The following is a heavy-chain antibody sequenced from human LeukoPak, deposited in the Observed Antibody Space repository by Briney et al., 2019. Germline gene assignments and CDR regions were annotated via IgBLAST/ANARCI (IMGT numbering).Heavy chain of an antibody. CDR1: GGSINVYY. J-gene: IGHJ4*02. V-gene: IGHV4-59*01. Sequence: KTSETLSLTCSVSGGSINVYYWNWIRQSPGKGLEWIGSISYSGSTNYNPSLKSRVTISMDTSKNRFSLKVSSVIAADTAMYYCARGGSQSYTSSTLDYWGQGTLVTVSS. CDR3: ARGGSQSYTSSTLDY. CDR2: ISYSGST. D-gene: IGHD6-6*01.